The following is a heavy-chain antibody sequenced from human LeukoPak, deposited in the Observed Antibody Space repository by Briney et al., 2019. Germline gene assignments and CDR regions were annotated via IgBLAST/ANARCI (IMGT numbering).Heavy chain of an antibody. J-gene: IGHJ4*02. CDR1: GFTFGDYA. CDR2: IRSKAYGGTT. V-gene: IGHV3-49*04. Sequence: GGSLRLSCTASGFTFGDYAMSWVRQAPGKGLEWVGFIRSKAYGGTTEYAASVKGRFTISRDDSKSIAYLQMNSLKTEDTAVYYCTRVEDFWSGFLESFDYWGQGTLVTVSS. CDR3: TRVEDFWSGFLESFDY. D-gene: IGHD3-3*01.